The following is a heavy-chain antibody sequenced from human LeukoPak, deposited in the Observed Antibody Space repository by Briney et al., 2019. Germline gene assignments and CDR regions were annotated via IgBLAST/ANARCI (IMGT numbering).Heavy chain of an antibody. CDR2: MNPNSGNT. V-gene: IGHV1-8*01. CDR3: ARADHYGYSSGWYAVDY. D-gene: IGHD6-19*01. Sequence: ASVKVSCKASGYTFTSYDINWVRQATGQGLEWMGWMNPNSGNTGYAQKFQGRVTMTRNTSISTAYMELSSLRSEDTAVYYCARADHYGYSSGWYAVDYWGQGTLVTVSS. CDR1: GYTFTSYD. J-gene: IGHJ4*02.